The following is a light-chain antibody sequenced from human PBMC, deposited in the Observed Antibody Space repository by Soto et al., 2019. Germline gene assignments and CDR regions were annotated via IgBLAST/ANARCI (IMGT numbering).Light chain of an antibody. V-gene: IGLV2-14*01. CDR1: SSDVGGYNY. Sequence: QSALTQPASVSGSPGQSITISCTGTSSDVGGYNYVTWHQQHPGKVPKLIIYEVNKRPSGISNRFSGSKSGNTASLTISGLQADDEALYYCASYTSTTTLVVFGGGTKLTVL. CDR3: ASYTSTTTLVV. CDR2: EVN. J-gene: IGLJ2*01.